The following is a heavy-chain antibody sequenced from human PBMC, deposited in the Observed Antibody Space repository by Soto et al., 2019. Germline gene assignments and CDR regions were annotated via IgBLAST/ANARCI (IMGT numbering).Heavy chain of an antibody. CDR1: GYPFTSYG. J-gene: IGHJ4*02. Sequence: ASVKVSCKASGYPFTSYGISWVRQAPGQGLEWMGWISAYNGNTNYAQKLQGRVTMTTDTSTSTAYMELRSLRSDDTAVYYCARELIRYYDSSGHGGVDYWGQGTLVTVSS. V-gene: IGHV1-18*01. CDR2: ISAYNGNT. CDR3: ARELIRYYDSSGHGGVDY. D-gene: IGHD3-22*01.